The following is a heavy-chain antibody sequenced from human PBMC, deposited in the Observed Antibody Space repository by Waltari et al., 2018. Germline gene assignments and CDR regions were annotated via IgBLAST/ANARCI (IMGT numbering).Heavy chain of an antibody. J-gene: IGHJ5*02. CDR3: ARETRHGDWFDP. D-gene: IGHD3-16*01. CDR1: GDSVVSNY. Sequence: QVQLHESGPGLVQPSETLSLACYVSGDSVVSNYWSWIRQSAGKGREWIGRIYVGGTTNYNPALSGRVSMSVDMSKNQIFLKIMSVTAADTGVYYCARETRHGDWFDPWGQGTLVTVSS. CDR2: IYVGGTT. V-gene: IGHV4-4*07.